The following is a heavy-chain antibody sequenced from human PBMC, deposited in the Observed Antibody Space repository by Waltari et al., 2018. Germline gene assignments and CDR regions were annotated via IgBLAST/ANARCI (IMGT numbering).Heavy chain of an antibody. V-gene: IGHV1-69*01. CDR2: IIPIFGTA. J-gene: IGHJ4*02. CDR1: GGTFSSYA. Sequence: QVQLVQSGAEVKKPGASVKVSCKASGGTFSSYAISWVRQAPGQGLEWMGGIIPIFGTANYAQKFQGRVTITADESTSTAYMELSSLRSEDTAVYYCARELKYYYDSSGYSYYFDYWGQGTLVTVSS. D-gene: IGHD3-22*01. CDR3: ARELKYYYDSSGYSYYFDY.